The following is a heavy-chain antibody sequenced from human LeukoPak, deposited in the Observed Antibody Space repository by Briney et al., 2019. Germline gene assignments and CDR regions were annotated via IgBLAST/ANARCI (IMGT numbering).Heavy chain of an antibody. Sequence: GESLKISLDGSGYRFSNYWIGWVRPIPGKGLEWMGIIYPGDSNTKYNPSFQGQVTISADKSVSTAYLQWSSLKASDTAMYYCARRGGLDYWGQGTLVTVSS. J-gene: IGHJ4*02. D-gene: IGHD3-10*01. CDR1: GYRFSNYW. CDR2: IYPGDSNT. CDR3: ARRGGLDY. V-gene: IGHV5-51*01.